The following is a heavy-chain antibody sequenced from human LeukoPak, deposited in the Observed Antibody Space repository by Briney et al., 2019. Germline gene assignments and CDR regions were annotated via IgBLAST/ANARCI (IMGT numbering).Heavy chain of an antibody. V-gene: IGHV3-43*02. D-gene: IGHD6-19*01. Sequence: GGCLRLSCAASGFTFDDYAMHWVRQAPGKGLEWVSLISGDGSRTYYADSVKGRFTISRDNSKNSLYLQMNSLRTEDTAFYYCAKDQVGSGWFYFDFWGQGTLVSVSS. CDR3: AKDQVGSGWFYFDF. J-gene: IGHJ4*02. CDR2: ISGDGSRT. CDR1: GFTFDDYA.